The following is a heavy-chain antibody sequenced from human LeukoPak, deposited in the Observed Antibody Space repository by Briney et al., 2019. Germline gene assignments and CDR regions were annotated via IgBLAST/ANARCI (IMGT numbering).Heavy chain of an antibody. Sequence: PSETLSLTCTVSGGSVSSGRYYWSWIRQPPGKGLEWIGYIYYSGSTNYNPSLKSRVTISVDTSKNQFSLKLSSVTAADTAVYYCARDKGSSWYGGFDPWGQGTLVTVSS. J-gene: IGHJ5*02. CDR1: GGSVSSGRYY. D-gene: IGHD6-13*01. CDR2: IYYSGST. CDR3: ARDKGSSWYGGFDP. V-gene: IGHV4-61*01.